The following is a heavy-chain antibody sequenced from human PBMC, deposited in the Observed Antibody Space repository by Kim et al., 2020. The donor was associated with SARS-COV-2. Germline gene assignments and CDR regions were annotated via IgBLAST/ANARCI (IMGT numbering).Heavy chain of an antibody. V-gene: IGHV1-2*05. Sequence: ASVKVSCKTPGYTFTTRYLHWVRQAPGHALEWMGRINPDSGVTDYAQRFQGRVTMTRDKSISTVYMELSSLRSDDTVVYYCARGNTETIDYWGQGTLVTVSS. J-gene: IGHJ4*02. CDR3: ARGNTETIDY. CDR1: GYTFTTRY. CDR2: INPDSGVT.